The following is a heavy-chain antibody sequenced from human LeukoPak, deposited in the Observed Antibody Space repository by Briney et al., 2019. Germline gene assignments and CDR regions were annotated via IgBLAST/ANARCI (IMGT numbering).Heavy chain of an antibody. CDR1: GGSISSSNW. Sequence: SETLSLTCTVSGGSISSSNWWSWVRQPPGKGLEWIGEIYHSGSTNYNPSLKSRVTISVDKSKNQFSLKLSSVTAADTAVYYCASFSGYSSSSEYFQHWGQGTLVTVSS. CDR3: ASFSGYSSSSEYFQH. D-gene: IGHD6-13*01. J-gene: IGHJ1*01. CDR2: IYHSGST. V-gene: IGHV4-4*02.